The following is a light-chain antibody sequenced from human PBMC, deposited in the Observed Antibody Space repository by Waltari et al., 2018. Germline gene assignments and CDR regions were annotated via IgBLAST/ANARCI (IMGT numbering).Light chain of an antibody. CDR3: TAWDESLVGRL. Sequence: QSVLTQPPSTSGTPGQTVPISCSGSGSNIGSNVVHWYQQVPGTAPKLLIYSNNQRPSGVPDRFSGSKSATSASLAISGLQSEDEADYYCTAWDESLVGRLFGGGTKLTVL. CDR1: GSNIGSNV. CDR2: SNN. J-gene: IGLJ2*01. V-gene: IGLV1-44*01.